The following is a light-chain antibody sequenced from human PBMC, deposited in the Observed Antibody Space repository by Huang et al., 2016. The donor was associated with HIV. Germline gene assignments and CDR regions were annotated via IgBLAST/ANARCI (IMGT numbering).Light chain of an antibody. V-gene: IGKV3-15*01. CDR3: QQYKYWPRA. Sequence: EIVMTQSPATLSVSPGERATLSCRASQRVASNLAWFQQKPGQAPRLLIFDTSTRATGIPARFSGSGSGTEFTLTISSLQSGDFAVYYCQQYKYWPRAFGQGTKVEIK. CDR2: DTS. J-gene: IGKJ1*01. CDR1: QRVASN.